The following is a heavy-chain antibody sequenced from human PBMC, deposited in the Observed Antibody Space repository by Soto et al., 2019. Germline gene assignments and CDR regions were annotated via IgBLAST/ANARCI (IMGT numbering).Heavy chain of an antibody. V-gene: IGHV1-46*01. CDR1: GYTLTSYY. CDR3: ARGISTTRYYYYYGMDV. J-gene: IGHJ6*02. D-gene: IGHD2-2*01. CDR2: INPSGGIT. Sequence: GKVCSKASGYTLTSYYLQWVREAPGQGPEWMGIINPSGGITNDAQKFQDRVTMTSDTSTSTVYMELSSLRSEDTAVYYCARGISTTRYYYYYGMDVWGQGTTVTVSS.